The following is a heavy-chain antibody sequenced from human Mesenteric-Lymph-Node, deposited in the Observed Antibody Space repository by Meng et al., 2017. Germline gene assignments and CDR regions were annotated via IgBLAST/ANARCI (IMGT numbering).Heavy chain of an antibody. Sequence: GESLKISCAASGFTFSSYAMHWVRQAPGKGLEWVAVISYDGSNKYYADSVKGRFTISRDNSKNTLYLQMNSLRAEDTAVYYCARAPLLEPFHHDYGAQGPFDIWGQGTMVTVSS. D-gene: IGHD4-17*01. CDR2: ISYDGSNK. V-gene: IGHV3-30*04. J-gene: IGHJ3*02. CDR3: ARAPLLEPFHHDYGAQGPFDI. CDR1: GFTFSSYA.